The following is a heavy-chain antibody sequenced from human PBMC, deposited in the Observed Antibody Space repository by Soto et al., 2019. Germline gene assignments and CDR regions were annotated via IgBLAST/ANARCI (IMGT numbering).Heavy chain of an antibody. D-gene: IGHD5-18*01. V-gene: IGHV4-30-2*01. CDR1: GGSISSGGYS. CDR3: ASGYSYGFSGDAFDI. CDR2: IYHSGST. Sequence: QLQLQESGSGLVKPSQTLSLTCAVSGGSISSGGYSWSWIRQPPGKGLEWIGYIYHSGSTYYNPSLKSRVTISVDRSKNQFSLKLSSVTAADTAMYYCASGYSYGFSGDAFDIWGQGTMVTVSS. J-gene: IGHJ3*02.